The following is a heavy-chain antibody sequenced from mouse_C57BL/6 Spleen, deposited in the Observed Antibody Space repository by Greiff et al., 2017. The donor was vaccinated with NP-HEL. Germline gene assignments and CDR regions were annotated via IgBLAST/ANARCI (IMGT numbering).Heavy chain of an antibody. CDR3: ARKGGIYDAYWGYFDV. CDR2: INPSNGGT. D-gene: IGHD2-3*01. V-gene: IGHV1-55*01. Sequence: QVQLQQPGAELVKPGASVKMSCKASGYTFTSYWITWVKQRPGQGLEWIGDINPSNGGTNYNEKFKSKATLTVDKSSSTAYMQLSSLTSEDSAVYYCARKGGIYDAYWGYFDVWGTGTTVTVSS. CDR1: GYTFTSYW. J-gene: IGHJ1*03.